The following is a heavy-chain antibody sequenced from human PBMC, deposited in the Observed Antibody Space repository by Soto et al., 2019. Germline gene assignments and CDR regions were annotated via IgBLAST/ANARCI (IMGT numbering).Heavy chain of an antibody. D-gene: IGHD3-10*01. CDR2: VSPRSGGT. Sequence: ASVKVSCKASGYTFIDYYIHWVRQAPGQGLEWMGWVSPRSGGTNYAQKFQGRVTITRDTSINTAYMELTSLRSDDTAVYYCKKKGGGPFPFDPWGQGTRVTVSS. V-gene: IGHV1-2*02. CDR1: GYTFIDYY. J-gene: IGHJ5*02. CDR3: KKKGGGPFPFDP.